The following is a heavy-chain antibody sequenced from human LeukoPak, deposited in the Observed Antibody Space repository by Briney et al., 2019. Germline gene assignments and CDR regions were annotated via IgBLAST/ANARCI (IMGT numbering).Heavy chain of an antibody. Sequence: PSETLSLTCTVSGGSISSYYWSWIRQPAGKGLEWIGRIYTSGSTNYNPSLKSRVTMSVDTSKNQFSLKLSSVTAADTAAYYCAREDSSSWYLTLFDYWGQGTLVTVSS. V-gene: IGHV4-4*07. CDR2: IYTSGST. CDR3: AREDSSSWYLTLFDY. D-gene: IGHD6-13*01. CDR1: GGSISSYY. J-gene: IGHJ4*02.